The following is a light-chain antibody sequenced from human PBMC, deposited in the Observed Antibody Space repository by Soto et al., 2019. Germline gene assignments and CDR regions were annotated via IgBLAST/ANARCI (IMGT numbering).Light chain of an antibody. CDR2: AAS. J-gene: IGKJ2*01. CDR1: QSISSW. V-gene: IGKV1-5*01. CDR3: LQHKSFPYT. Sequence: DIQMTQSPSTLSASVGDRVTITCRASQSISSWLAWYQQKPGKAPKHLIYAASSLQSGVPSRFSGSGSGTEFTLTISSLQPEDFGTYYCLQHKSFPYTFGQGTKLEIK.